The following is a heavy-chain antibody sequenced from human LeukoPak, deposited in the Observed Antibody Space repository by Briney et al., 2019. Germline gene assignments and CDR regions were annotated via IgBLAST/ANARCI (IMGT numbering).Heavy chain of an antibody. CDR3: AKGGSMARGLYYFDY. J-gene: IGHJ4*02. D-gene: IGHD3-10*01. CDR2: ISGSGGST. V-gene: IGHV3-23*01. CDR1: GFTFSSYA. Sequence: PGGSLRLSCAASGFTFSSYAMSWVRQAPGKGLEWVSAISGSGGSTYYADSVKGRFTISRDNSKNTLYLQMNSLRAEDTAVYYCAKGGSMARGLYYFDYWGQGTLVTVSS.